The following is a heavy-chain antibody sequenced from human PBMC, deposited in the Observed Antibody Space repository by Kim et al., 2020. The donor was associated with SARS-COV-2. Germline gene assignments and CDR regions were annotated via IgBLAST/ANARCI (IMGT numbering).Heavy chain of an antibody. J-gene: IGHJ4*02. CDR1: GFTFSSYA. CDR2: ISGSGGST. V-gene: IGHV3-23*01. Sequence: GGSLRLSCAASGFTFSSYAMSWVRQAPGKGLEWVSSISGSGGSTYYADSVKGRFTISRDNSKKMLYLQMNSLRAEDTAVYYCAKDQGNVDWVWFDFWGQGTLVTVSS. D-gene: IGHD3-9*01. CDR3: AKDQGNVDWVWFDF.